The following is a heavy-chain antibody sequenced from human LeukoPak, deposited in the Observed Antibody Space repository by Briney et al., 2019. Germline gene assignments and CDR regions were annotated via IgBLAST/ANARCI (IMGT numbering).Heavy chain of an antibody. CDR2: FDPEDGET. D-gene: IGHD1-26*01. Sequence: ASVKVSCKVSGYTLTELSMHWVRQAPGKGLEWMGGFDPEDGETIYAQKFQGRVTMTEDTSTDTAYMELSSLRSEDTAAYYCATVLPDVGLAPFDIWGQGTMVTVSS. V-gene: IGHV1-24*01. CDR3: ATVLPDVGLAPFDI. J-gene: IGHJ3*02. CDR1: GYTLTELS.